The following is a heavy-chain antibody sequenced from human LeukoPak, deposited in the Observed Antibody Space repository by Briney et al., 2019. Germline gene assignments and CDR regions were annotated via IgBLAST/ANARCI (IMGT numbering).Heavy chain of an antibody. CDR2: IVPILGIA. Sequence: ASVKVSCKASGGTFSSYAISWVRQAPGQGLEWMGRIVPILGIANYAQKFQGRVTITADKSTSTAYMELSSLRSEDTAVYYCARGSRDSIDYWGQGTLVTVSS. J-gene: IGHJ4*02. CDR3: ARGSRDSIDY. V-gene: IGHV1-69*04. CDR1: GGTFSSYA. D-gene: IGHD3-10*01.